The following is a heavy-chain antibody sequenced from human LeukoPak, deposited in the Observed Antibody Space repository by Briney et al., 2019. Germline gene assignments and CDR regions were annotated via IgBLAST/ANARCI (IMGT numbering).Heavy chain of an antibody. CDR2: ISAGNGDT. Sequence: GASVKVSCKASGYTFTSYAINWVRQAPGQRLEWMGWISAGNGDTKYSQTFQGRVTITRDTSASTAYMELSSLRSEDTAVYYCARGWEPCSSLDYWGQGTLVTVSS. CDR1: GYTFTSYA. J-gene: IGHJ4*02. CDR3: ARGWEPCSSLDY. D-gene: IGHD1-26*01. V-gene: IGHV1-3*01.